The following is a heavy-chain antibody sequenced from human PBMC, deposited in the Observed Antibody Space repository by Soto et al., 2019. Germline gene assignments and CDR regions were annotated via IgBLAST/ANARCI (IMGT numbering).Heavy chain of an antibody. J-gene: IGHJ6*03. CDR1: GYTFTSYG. D-gene: IGHD3-10*01. Sequence: QVPLVQSGAEVKKPGASVKVSCKASGYTFTSYGISWVRQAPGQGLEWMGWISAYNGNTNYAQKLQGRVTMTTDTSTSTAYMELRSLRSDDTAVYYCARVVVESYYYYYYYMDVWGKGTTVTVSS. CDR3: ARVVVESYYYYYYYMDV. V-gene: IGHV1-18*01. CDR2: ISAYNGNT.